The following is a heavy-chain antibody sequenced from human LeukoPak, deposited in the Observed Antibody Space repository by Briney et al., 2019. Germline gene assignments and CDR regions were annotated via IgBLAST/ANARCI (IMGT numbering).Heavy chain of an antibody. CDR1: GFTFSSYE. CDR3: ARDKPVYYNYYYGMDV. CDR2: ISSSGSTI. D-gene: IGHD3-10*01. V-gene: IGHV3-48*03. Sequence: PGGSLRLSCAASGFTFSSYEMNWVRQAPGKGLEWGSYISSSGSTIYYADSVKGRFTISRDNAKNSLYLQMNSLRAEDTAVYYCARDKPVYYNYYYGMDVWGQGTTVTVSS. J-gene: IGHJ6*02.